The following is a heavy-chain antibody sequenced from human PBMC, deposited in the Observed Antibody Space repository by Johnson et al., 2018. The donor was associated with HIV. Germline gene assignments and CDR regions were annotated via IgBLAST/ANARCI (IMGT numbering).Heavy chain of an antibody. J-gene: IGHJ3*01. CDR3: ARAIAAAGSSLEDDA. Sequence: VQLVESGGGVVKPGRSLRLSCAASGFTFSSYGMNWVRQAPGKGLEWVSGIHWNGNTIGYADSVKGRFTISRDNTENALYLQMNSLRAEDTALYYCARAIAAAGSSLEDDAWGQGTMVTVSS. V-gene: IGHV3-20*04. CDR1: GFTFSSYG. CDR2: IHWNGNTI. D-gene: IGHD6-13*01.